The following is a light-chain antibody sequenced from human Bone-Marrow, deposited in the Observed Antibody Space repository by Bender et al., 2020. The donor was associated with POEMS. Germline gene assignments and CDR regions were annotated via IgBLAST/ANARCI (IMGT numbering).Light chain of an antibody. CDR1: SSDVGAYDS. V-gene: IGLV2-8*01. J-gene: IGLJ3*02. CDR2: EVN. CDR3: SSYTVGETNWV. Sequence: QSALTQPPSASGSPGQSVTISCSGTSSDVGAYDSVSWYQQHPGKAPKLILFEVNRWPSGVSSRFVGSKSGNTASLTISGLQAEDEADYFCSSYTVGETNWVFGGGTKLTV.